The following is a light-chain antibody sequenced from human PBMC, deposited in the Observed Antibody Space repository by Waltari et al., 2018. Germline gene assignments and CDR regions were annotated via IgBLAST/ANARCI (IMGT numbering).Light chain of an antibody. Sequence: SYVLTQPPSVSVAPGETASISCGGLDEGRKGVYWYRQKPGQAPVLVVAGDTDRPSGIPERFSGSNSGNAATLTISRVEAGDEADYYCQVWNIGSDHPYVFGTGTKVTVL. CDR3: QVWNIGSDHPYV. CDR1: DEGRKG. J-gene: IGLJ1*01. CDR2: GDT. V-gene: IGLV3-21*02.